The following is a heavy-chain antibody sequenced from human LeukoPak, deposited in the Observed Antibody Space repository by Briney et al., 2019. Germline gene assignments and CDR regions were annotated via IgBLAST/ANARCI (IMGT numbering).Heavy chain of an antibody. J-gene: IGHJ4*02. D-gene: IGHD3-10*01. CDR3: ARDLTGLFDY. CDR1: GGSISSNSYY. CDR2: IYHSGST. Sequence: PSETLSLTCTVSGGSISSNSYYWGWIRQPPGRGLEWIGSIYHSGSTYYNPSLKSRVTISIDTSKNQFSLKLNSVTAADTAVYYCARDLTGLFDYWGQGTLVTVSS. V-gene: IGHV4-39*07.